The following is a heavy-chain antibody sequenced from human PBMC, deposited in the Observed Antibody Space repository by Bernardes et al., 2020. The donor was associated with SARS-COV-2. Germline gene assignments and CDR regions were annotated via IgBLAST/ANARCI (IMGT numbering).Heavy chain of an antibody. D-gene: IGHD3-16*01. Sequence: GGSLRLSCTASGFTFSAYWMNWVRRPPGKGLEWVANIHPRGSASRCVDSVKDRCTVSRDNGKNSLYLQMTSLTVEDTAVYYCLAWGSASYWGQGALVTVAS. CDR1: GFTFSAYW. CDR2: IHPRGSAS. CDR3: LAWGSASY. J-gene: IGHJ4*02. V-gene: IGHV3-7*03.